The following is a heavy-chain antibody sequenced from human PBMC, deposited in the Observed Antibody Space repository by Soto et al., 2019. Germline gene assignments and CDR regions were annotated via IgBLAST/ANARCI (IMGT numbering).Heavy chain of an antibody. V-gene: IGHV4-31*03. Sequence: PSETLSLTCTVSGGSISSGGYYWSWIRQHPGKGLEWIGYIYYSGSTYYNPSLKSRVTISVDTSKNQFSLKLSSVTAADTAVYYCARGFEVWFDPWGQGTLVTVSS. CDR2: IYYSGST. J-gene: IGHJ5*02. CDR1: GGSISSGGYY. CDR3: ARGFEVWFDP.